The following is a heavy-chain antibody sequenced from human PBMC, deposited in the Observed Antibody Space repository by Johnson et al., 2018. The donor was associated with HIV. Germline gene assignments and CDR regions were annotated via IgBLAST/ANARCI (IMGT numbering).Heavy chain of an antibody. V-gene: IGHV3-30*18. CDR3: AKARGGYCSSTSCFAFDI. J-gene: IGHJ3*02. Sequence: VESGGGVVQPGRSLRLSCAASGFTFSSYGMHWVRQAPGNGLEWVAVISYDGSNKYYADSVKGRFTISRDNSKNTLYLQMNSLRAEDTAVYYCAKARGGYCSSTSCFAFDIWGQGTMVTVSS. D-gene: IGHD2-2*01. CDR1: GFTFSSYG. CDR2: ISYDGSNK.